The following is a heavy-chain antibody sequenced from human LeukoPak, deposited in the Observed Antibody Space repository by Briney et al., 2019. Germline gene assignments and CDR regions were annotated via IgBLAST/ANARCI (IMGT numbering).Heavy chain of an antibody. D-gene: IGHD6-19*01. V-gene: IGHV3-23*01. CDR3: AKDGVAGKIMYCFDY. CDR1: GFTFSSYA. J-gene: IGHJ4*02. CDR2: ISGRAGST. Sequence: GGSLRLSCAASGFTFSSYAMNWVRQAPGKGLEWVSAISGRAGSTSYADSVKGRFTISRDNSKNTLYLQMNSLRAEDTAVYYCAKDGVAGKIMYCFDYWGQGTLVTVSS.